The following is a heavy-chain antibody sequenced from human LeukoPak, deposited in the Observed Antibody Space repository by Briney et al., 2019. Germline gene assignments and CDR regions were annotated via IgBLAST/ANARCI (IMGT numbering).Heavy chain of an antibody. D-gene: IGHD3-10*01. V-gene: IGHV3-30*03. CDR1: GFTFSSYG. J-gene: IGHJ4*02. Sequence: GGSLRLSCAASGFTFSSYGMHWVRQAPGKGLEWVAVISYDGSNKYYADSVKGRFTISRDNSKNTLYLQMNSLRAEDTAVYYCARDGYYGSGSYPFDYWGQVTLVTVSS. CDR3: ARDGYYGSGSYPFDY. CDR2: ISYDGSNK.